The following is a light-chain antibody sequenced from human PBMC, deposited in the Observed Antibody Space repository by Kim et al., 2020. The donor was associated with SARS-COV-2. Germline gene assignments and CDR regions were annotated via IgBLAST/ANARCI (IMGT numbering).Light chain of an antibody. V-gene: IGLV10-54*01. CDR2: RNN. Sequence: HTATLTCTGNSNKDGNHGAACLQHHQCHPPRLLSYRNNNQPSGISGRVSASWAAHTASLAITVLQPEDVADYSCSAWHSILGAGPFGGGTQLTVL. J-gene: IGLJ2*01. CDR1: SNKDGNHG. CDR3: SAWHSILGAGP.